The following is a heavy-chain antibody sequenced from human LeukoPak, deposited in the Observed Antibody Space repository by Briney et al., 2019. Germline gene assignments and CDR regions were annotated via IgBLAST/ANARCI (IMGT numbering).Heavy chain of an antibody. CDR1: GFTFSSYG. Sequence: PGGSLRLSCAASGFTFSSYGMHWVRQAPGKGLEWVAAISYDGSNQYYADSVKDRFTISRDNSKNTLYLQMNSLRAEDTAVYYCAKDKGGGYGNDGFDIWGRGTMVTVSS. J-gene: IGHJ3*02. CDR3: AKDKGGGYGNDGFDI. CDR2: ISYDGSNQ. V-gene: IGHV3-30*18. D-gene: IGHD3-16*01.